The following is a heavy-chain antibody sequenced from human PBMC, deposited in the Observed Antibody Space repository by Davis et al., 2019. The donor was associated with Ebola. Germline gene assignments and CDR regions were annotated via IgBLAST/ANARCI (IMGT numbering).Heavy chain of an antibody. CDR2: ISWNSGSI. CDR1: GFTFDDYA. V-gene: IGHV3-9*01. J-gene: IGHJ6*02. D-gene: IGHD1-26*01. Sequence: PGGSLRLSCAASGFTFDDYAMHWVRQAPGKGLEWVSGISWNSGSIGYADSVKGRFTISRDNAKNSLYLQMNSLRAEDTALYYCAKGGGSSGDYYYYGMDVWGQGTTVTVSS. CDR3: AKGGGSSGDYYYYGMDV.